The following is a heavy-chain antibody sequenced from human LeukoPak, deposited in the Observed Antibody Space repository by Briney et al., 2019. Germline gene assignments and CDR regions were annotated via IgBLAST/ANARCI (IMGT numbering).Heavy chain of an antibody. J-gene: IGHJ4*02. D-gene: IGHD3-22*01. Sequence: PSETLSLTCTVSGGSISSYYWSWIRQPPGKGLEWIGYTYYSGGTNYNPSLKSRVTISVDTSKNQFSLRLSSVTAADTAVYYCAREIDTSGYYDYWGQGTLVTVSS. CDR3: AREIDTSGYYDY. CDR1: GGSISSYY. CDR2: TYYSGGT. V-gene: IGHV4-59*01.